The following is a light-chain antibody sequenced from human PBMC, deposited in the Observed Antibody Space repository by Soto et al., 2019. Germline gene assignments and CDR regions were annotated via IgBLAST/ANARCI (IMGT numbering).Light chain of an antibody. Sequence: VMTQSPDSLAASLGERATINRKSSQSVLYSSDKKNYLAWYQQRPGRSPRRLIYKVSNRDSGVPARFSGSGSGTDFALKISRVEAEDVGVYYCMQGTHWPITFGQGTRLENK. CDR2: KVS. V-gene: IGKV2-30*01. J-gene: IGKJ5*01. CDR3: MQGTHWPIT. CDR1: QSVLYSSDKKNY.